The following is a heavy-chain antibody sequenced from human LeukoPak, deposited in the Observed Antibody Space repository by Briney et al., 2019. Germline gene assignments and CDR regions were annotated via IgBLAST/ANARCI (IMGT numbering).Heavy chain of an antibody. CDR2: ISSSSSTL. J-gene: IGHJ4*02. D-gene: IGHD3-9*01. CDR1: GFTFSSYS. V-gene: IGHV3-48*01. Sequence: QTGGSLRLSCAASGFTFSSYSMNWVRQAPGKGLEWVSYISSSSSTLYYADSVKGRFTISRDNSKNTLYLQMNSLRAEDTAVYYCAKDSTPGTTGYYHWGQGTLVTVSS. CDR3: AKDSTPGTTGYYH.